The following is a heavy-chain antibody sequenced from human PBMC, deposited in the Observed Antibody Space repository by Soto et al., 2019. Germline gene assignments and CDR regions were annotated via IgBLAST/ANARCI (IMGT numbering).Heavy chain of an antibody. CDR3: ARVWWFGDQEYFPN. CDR1: GFSLSTDGMC. CDR2: IDWNDDK. Sequence: SGPTLVSPTQTLTLTCTISGFSLSTDGMCVSWIRQPPGKALEWLARIDWNDDKYYSTSLKTRLTISKDTSKNQAVLTMTKLDPADTATYYCARVWWFGDQEYFPNWGQGTLVTVSS. J-gene: IGHJ1*01. D-gene: IGHD2-21*01. V-gene: IGHV2-70*11.